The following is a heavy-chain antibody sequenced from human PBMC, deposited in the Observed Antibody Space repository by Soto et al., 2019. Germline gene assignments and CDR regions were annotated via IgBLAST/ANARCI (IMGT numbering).Heavy chain of an antibody. Sequence: LRLSCAASGFTFSSYDMHWVRQATGKGLEWVSAIGTAGDPYYPGSVKGRFTISRENAKNSLYLQMNSLGAGDTAVYYCARGGSAVGYYGMDVWGQGTTVTVSS. CDR3: ARGGSAVGYYGMDV. J-gene: IGHJ6*02. D-gene: IGHD3-10*01. CDR1: GFTFSSYD. CDR2: IGTAGDP. V-gene: IGHV3-13*05.